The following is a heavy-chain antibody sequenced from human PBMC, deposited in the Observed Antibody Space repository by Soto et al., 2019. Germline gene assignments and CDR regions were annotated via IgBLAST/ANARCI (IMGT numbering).Heavy chain of an antibody. Sequence: SETLSLTCTVSGFSISSGGYYWSWIRQHPGKGLEWIGYIYYSGSTYYNPSLKSRVTISVDTSKNQFSLKLSSVTAADTAVYYCAREEQQHRAVDYWGQGTLVTVSS. CDR2: IYYSGST. J-gene: IGHJ4*02. V-gene: IGHV4-31*03. CDR1: GFSISSGGYY. D-gene: IGHD6-13*01. CDR3: AREEQQHRAVDY.